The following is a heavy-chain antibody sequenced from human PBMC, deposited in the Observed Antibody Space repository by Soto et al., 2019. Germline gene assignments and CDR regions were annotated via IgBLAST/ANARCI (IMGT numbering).Heavy chain of an antibody. CDR2: IIPLFGRT. Sequence: ASVKVSCKASGDTFSNYGINWVRQAPGQGLEWMGGIIPLFGRTNYAQKFQGRVTITADKYTRTAYMDLKSLTSDDTAVYFCARDATTVTTYAPYFDYWGQGTRVTVSS. CDR1: GDTFSNYG. J-gene: IGHJ4*02. V-gene: IGHV1-69*06. D-gene: IGHD4-17*01. CDR3: ARDATTVTTYAPYFDY.